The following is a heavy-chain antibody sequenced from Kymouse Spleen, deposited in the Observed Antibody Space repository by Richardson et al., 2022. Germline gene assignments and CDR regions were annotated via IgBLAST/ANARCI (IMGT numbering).Heavy chain of an antibody. Sequence: QVQLVESGGGVVQPGRSLRLSCAASGFTFSSYGMHWVRQAPGKGLEWVAVIWYDGSNKYYADSVKGRFTISRDNSKNTLYLQMNSLRAEDTAVYYCARDGYDFWSGYYTPFDYWGQGTLVTVSS. V-gene: IGHV3-33*01. D-gene: IGHD3-3*01. J-gene: IGHJ4*02. CDR1: GFTFSSYG. CDR3: ARDGYDFWSGYYTPFDY. CDR2: IWYDGSNK.